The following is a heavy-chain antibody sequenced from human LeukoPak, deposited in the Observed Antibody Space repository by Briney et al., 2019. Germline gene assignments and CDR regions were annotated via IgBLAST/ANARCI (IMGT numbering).Heavy chain of an antibody. CDR1: GXTFTAFT. CDR3: ARDRHFVAFDI. Sequence: GGSLRLSCAASGXTFTAFTVNWVRQAPGKGLEWVSSISSSSSIHFADSVKGRFTISSDNAKNSVSLQINSLRAEDTALYYCARDRHFVAFDIWGQGTMVTVSS. J-gene: IGHJ3*02. CDR2: ISSSSSI. V-gene: IGHV3-69-1*01.